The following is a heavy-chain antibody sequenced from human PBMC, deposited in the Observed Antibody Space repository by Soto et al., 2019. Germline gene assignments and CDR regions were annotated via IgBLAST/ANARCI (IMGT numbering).Heavy chain of an antibody. Sequence: QTMSLTCSVSDGSSIDSGSFYWNWIRQHPGKGLEWIGYIYYSGSTYYNRSLKSRATISLDTSKNQFSLKLTSVTAADTAIYYCARGEVVASNWFDPWGQGTLVTVSS. CDR2: IYYSGST. J-gene: IGHJ5*02. CDR3: ARGEVVASNWFDP. D-gene: IGHD2-15*01. V-gene: IGHV4-31*03. CDR1: DGSSIDSGSFY.